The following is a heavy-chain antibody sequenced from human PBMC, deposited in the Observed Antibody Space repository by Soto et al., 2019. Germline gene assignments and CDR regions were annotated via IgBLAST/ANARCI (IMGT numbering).Heavy chain of an antibody. CDR3: ARGLIGTTLLYYYYYMDV. J-gene: IGHJ6*03. CDR2: IYYSGST. V-gene: IGHV4-59*01. CDR1: GGSISSYY. D-gene: IGHD4-17*01. Sequence: SETMSLTCTVAGGSISSYYWSWIRKPPGKGLEWIGYIYYSGSTNYNPSLKSRVTISVDTSKNQFSLKLSSVTAADTAVYYCARGLIGTTLLYYYYYMDVWGKGTTVTVSS.